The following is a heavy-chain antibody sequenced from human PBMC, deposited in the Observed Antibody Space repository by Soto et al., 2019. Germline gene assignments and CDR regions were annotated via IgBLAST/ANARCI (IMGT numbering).Heavy chain of an antibody. CDR1: GFTFSTFG. J-gene: IGHJ6*03. Sequence: GGSLRLSCAASGFTFSTFGMHWVRQAPGKGLKWVAVISYDGSKKYYVDSVKGRFTISRDNSKNTLYLQMNSLRAEDTAMYYCAKDSADCGGGICSPYYYYMDVWGKGTTVTVSS. CDR2: ISYDGSKK. D-gene: IGHD2-15*01. CDR3: AKDSADCGGGICSPYYYYMDV. V-gene: IGHV3-30*18.